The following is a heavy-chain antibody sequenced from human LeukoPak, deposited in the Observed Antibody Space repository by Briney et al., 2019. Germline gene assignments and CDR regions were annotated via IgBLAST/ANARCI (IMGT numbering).Heavy chain of an antibody. CDR3: AIIVVVPVALDY. V-gene: IGHV3-33*01. Sequence: GGSLRLSCAASGFTFSSYGMHWVRQAPGKGLEWVAVIWYDGSNKYYADSVKGRFTISRDNSKNTLYLQMNSLRAEDTAVYYCAIIVVVPVALDYWGQGTLVTVSS. CDR1: GFTFSSYG. CDR2: IWYDGSNK. J-gene: IGHJ4*02. D-gene: IGHD2-2*01.